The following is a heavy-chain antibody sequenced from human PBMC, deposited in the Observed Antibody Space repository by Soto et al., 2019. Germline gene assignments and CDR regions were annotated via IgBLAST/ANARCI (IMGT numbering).Heavy chain of an antibody. CDR2: ISWNSDSI. CDR1: GFIFDDFA. CDR3: TKVGGLYDFWSGPLHFDL. V-gene: IGHV3-9*01. D-gene: IGHD3-3*01. J-gene: IGHJ4*02. Sequence: EAQLVESGGGLVQPGRSLRLSCAGSGFIFDDFAIHWVRQAPGKGLEWVSGISWNSDSIGYADSVKGRFTISRDNAKNYLYLQMSSLRVEDTALYYCTKVGGLYDFWSGPLHFDLWGQGTLVTVSS.